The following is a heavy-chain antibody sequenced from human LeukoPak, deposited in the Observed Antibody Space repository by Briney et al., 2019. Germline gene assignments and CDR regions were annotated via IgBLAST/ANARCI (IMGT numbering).Heavy chain of an antibody. CDR2: INLNSGDT. CDR3: ARDQPALDY. Sequence: ASVKVSCKASGFTFIGYYMHWVRQAPGQGLEWMGWINLNSGDTDYAQKFQGRVTMTRDTSITTAYMELSRLRYDDTAVYYCARDQPALDYWGRGALDTVSS. CDR1: GFTFIGYY. V-gene: IGHV1-2*02. J-gene: IGHJ4*02.